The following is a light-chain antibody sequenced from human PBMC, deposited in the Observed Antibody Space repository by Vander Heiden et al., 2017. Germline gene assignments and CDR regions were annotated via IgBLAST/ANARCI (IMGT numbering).Light chain of an antibody. CDR1: QGVSSY. J-gene: IGKJ3*01. V-gene: IGKV3-11*01. CDR3: QQRSTGPPST. Sequence: EIVLTQSPATLSLSPGERATLSCRASQGVSSYLAWYQQKPGQAPRLLIYDASNRATGIPARFSGSGSGTDFTLTISSLENEDFAVYYCQQRSTGPPSTFGPGTKVDIK. CDR2: DAS.